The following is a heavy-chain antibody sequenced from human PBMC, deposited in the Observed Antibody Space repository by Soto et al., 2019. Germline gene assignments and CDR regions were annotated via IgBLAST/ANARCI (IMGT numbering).Heavy chain of an antibody. Sequence: ASVRVSCKASGYTFTSYGISWVRQAPGQGLEWMGWISAYNGNTNYAQKLQGRVTMTTDTSTSTAYMELRSLRSDDTAVYYCARAGSSWSTGWFDPWGQGTLVTVSS. J-gene: IGHJ5*02. CDR1: GYTFTSYG. V-gene: IGHV1-18*04. CDR2: ISAYNGNT. D-gene: IGHD6-13*01. CDR3: ARAGSSWSTGWFDP.